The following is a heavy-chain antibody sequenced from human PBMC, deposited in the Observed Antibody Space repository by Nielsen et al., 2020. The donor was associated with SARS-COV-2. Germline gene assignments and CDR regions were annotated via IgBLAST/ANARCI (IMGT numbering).Heavy chain of an antibody. Sequence: SETLSLTCTVSGGSIRSTSYYWAWIRQPLGKGLEWIGNIYSSGRTYYNPSLKSRVTISVDTSKNQFSLKLSSVTAADTAVYYCATQHVDTIMSTDDWGQGTLVTVSS. CDR3: ATQHVDTIMSTDD. CDR2: IYSSGRT. CDR1: GGSIRSTSYY. D-gene: IGHD5-18*01. J-gene: IGHJ4*02. V-gene: IGHV4-39*01.